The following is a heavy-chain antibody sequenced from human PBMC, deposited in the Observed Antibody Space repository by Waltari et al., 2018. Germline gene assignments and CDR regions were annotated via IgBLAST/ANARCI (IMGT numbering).Heavy chain of an antibody. CDR3: ARSERDIVVVPAAISWFDP. Sequence: QVQLVQSGAEVKKPGSSVKVSCKASGGTFSSYAISWVRQAPGQGLEWMGGIIPICGTANDAQKVQGRVTITADEATSTAYMELSSLRSEDTAVYYCARSERDIVVVPAAISWFDPWGQGTLVTVSS. CDR1: GGTFSSYA. J-gene: IGHJ5*02. V-gene: IGHV1-69*01. CDR2: IIPICGTA. D-gene: IGHD2-2*02.